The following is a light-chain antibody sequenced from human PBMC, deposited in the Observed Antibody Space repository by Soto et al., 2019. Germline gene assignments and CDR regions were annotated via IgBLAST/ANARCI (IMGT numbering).Light chain of an antibody. CDR1: SSDVGGYNS. CDR2: EVS. Sequence: HSVLTQPASVSGSPGQSITISCTGTSSDVGGYNSVSWYQHHPGKAPKLMISEVSNRPSGVSNRFSGSKSGNTASLTISGLQAEDEADYYCSSYTSSTTVVFGGGTQLTVL. J-gene: IGLJ2*01. CDR3: SSYTSSTTVV. V-gene: IGLV2-14*01.